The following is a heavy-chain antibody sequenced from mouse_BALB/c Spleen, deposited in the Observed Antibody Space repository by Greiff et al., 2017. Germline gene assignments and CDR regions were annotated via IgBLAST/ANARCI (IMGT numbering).Heavy chain of an antibody. D-gene: IGHD1-1*01. CDR2: IAPGSGST. CDR3: ARGTTVVATDFDY. Sequence: DLVKPGASVTLSCKASGYTFTSYWINWIKQRPGQGLEWIGRIAPGSGSTYYNEMFKGKATLTVDTSSSTAYIQLSSLSSEDSAVYFCARGTTVVATDFDYWGQGTTLTVAS. J-gene: IGHJ2*01. V-gene: IGHV1S41*01. CDR1: GYTFTSYW.